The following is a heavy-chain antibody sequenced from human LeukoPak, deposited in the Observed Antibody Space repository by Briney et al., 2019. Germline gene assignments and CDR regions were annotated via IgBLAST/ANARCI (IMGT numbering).Heavy chain of an antibody. J-gene: IGHJ4*02. V-gene: IGHV1-8*01. CDR1: GYTFTSYD. Sequence: ASVKVSCKASGYTFTSYDINWVRQATGQGLEWMGWMNPNSGNTGYAQKFQGRVTMTRNTSISTAYMKLSSLRSEDTAVYYCARGKTLGIAAALNYWGQGTLVTVSS. D-gene: IGHD6-13*01. CDR2: MNPNSGNT. CDR3: ARGKTLGIAAALNY.